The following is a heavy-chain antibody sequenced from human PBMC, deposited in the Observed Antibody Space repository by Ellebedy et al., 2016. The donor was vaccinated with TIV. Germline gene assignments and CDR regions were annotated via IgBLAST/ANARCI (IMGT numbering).Heavy chain of an antibody. CDR3: ATDGSYGDYVFPRHAFEM. D-gene: IGHD4-17*01. CDR2: ISHHGSNK. CDR1: GFTFSSYG. J-gene: IGHJ3*02. Sequence: GGSLRLSCAASGFTFSSYGMHSVLQLPGWGLEWLGLISHHGSNKYYADSVTGRFTISRDNAKNSLYLQMNSLRVEDTAVYYCATDGSYGDYVFPRHAFEMWGQGTMVTVSS. V-gene: IGHV3-30*03.